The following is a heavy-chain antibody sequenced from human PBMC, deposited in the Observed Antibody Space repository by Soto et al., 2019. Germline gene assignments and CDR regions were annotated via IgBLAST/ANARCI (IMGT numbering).Heavy chain of an antibody. V-gene: IGHV4-30-4*01. CDR2: VYYSGTT. Sequence: PSETLSLTCTVSGGSIRNGDYYWGWIRQPPGKGLEWIGYVYYSGTTYSHPSLNSRVSISVDTSENQFSLRLTSVTVADTAVYYCVTVNLVGAAYYFDYWGPGTLVTVSS. J-gene: IGHJ4*02. D-gene: IGHD1-26*01. CDR1: GGSIRNGDYY. CDR3: VTVNLVGAAYYFDY.